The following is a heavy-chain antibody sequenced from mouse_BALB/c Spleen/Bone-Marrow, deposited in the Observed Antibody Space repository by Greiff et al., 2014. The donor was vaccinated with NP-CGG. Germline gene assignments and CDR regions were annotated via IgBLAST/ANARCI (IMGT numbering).Heavy chain of an antibody. CDR1: GYSFTGYF. J-gene: IGHJ2*01. Sequence: EVKVEESGPGLVKPGASVKISCKASGYSFTGYFMNWVKQSHGKSLEWIGRINPYNGDTFYNQKFKGKATLTVDKSSSTAHMELLSLTSEDSVVYYCGREIYYGNPDYWGQGTTLTVSS. CDR2: INPYNGDT. D-gene: IGHD2-1*01. CDR3: GREIYYGNPDY. V-gene: IGHV1-37*01.